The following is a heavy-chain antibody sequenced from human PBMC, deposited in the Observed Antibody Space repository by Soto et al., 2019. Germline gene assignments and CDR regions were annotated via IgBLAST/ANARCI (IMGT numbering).Heavy chain of an antibody. V-gene: IGHV4-39*01. CDR3: ARHGVGATKGPRYNWFDP. Sequence: QLQLQESGPGLVKPSETLSLTCTVSGGSISSSSYYWGWIRQPPGKGLEWIGSIYYSGSTYYNPSLKSRVTISVDTSKNLFSLKLSSVTAADTAVYYCARHGVGATKGPRYNWFDPWGQGTLVTVSS. CDR2: IYYSGST. J-gene: IGHJ5*02. D-gene: IGHD1-26*01. CDR1: GGSISSSSYY.